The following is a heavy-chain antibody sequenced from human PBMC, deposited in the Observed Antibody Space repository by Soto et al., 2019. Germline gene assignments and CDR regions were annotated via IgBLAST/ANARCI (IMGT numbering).Heavy chain of an antibody. CDR2: ISGSGGST. D-gene: IGHD3-3*01. Sequence: GGSLRLSCAASGFTFSSYAMSWVRQAPGKGLEWVSAISGSGGSTYYADSVKGRFTISRDNSKNTRYLQMNSLRAEDTAVYYCAKTSYDFWSGFIWFDPWGQGTLVTVSS. CDR1: GFTFSSYA. V-gene: IGHV3-23*01. CDR3: AKTSYDFWSGFIWFDP. J-gene: IGHJ5*02.